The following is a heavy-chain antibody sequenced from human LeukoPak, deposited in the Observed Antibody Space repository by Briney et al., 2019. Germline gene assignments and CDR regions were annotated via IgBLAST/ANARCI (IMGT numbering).Heavy chain of an antibody. CDR1: GFIFSDYY. CDR3: AELGITMIGGV. D-gene: IGHD3-10*02. CDR2: ISSSGSTI. J-gene: IGHJ6*04. Sequence: GGSLRLSCEASGFIFSDYYMTWIRQAPGKGLEWVSYISSSGSTIYYADSVKGRFTISRDNAKNSLYLQMNSLRAEDTAVYYCAELGITMIGGVWGKGTTVTISS. V-gene: IGHV3-11*04.